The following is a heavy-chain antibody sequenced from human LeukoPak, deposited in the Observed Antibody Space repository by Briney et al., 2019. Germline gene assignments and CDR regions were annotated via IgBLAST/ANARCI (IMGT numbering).Heavy chain of an antibody. J-gene: IGHJ5*02. V-gene: IGHV4-59*01. CDR3: ARVTRLYYYGSGSYFGDWFDP. Sequence: PSETLSLTCTVPGGSISSYYWSWIRQPPGKGLEWIGYIYYSGITNYNPSLKSRVTISVDTSKNQFSLKLSSVTAADTAVYYCARVTRLYYYGSGSYFGDWFDPWGQGTLVTVSS. CDR1: GGSISSYY. CDR2: IYYSGIT. D-gene: IGHD3-10*01.